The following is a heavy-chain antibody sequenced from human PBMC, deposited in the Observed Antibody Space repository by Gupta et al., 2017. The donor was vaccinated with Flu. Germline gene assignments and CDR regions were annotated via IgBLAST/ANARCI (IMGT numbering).Heavy chain of an antibody. CDR3: ARAPTYYDFWSGYPFGMDV. D-gene: IGHD3-3*01. V-gene: IGHV3-74*01. CDR2: INKDGSTT. Sequence: HWGRQVPGKGLVWVARINKDGSTTAYADSVKGRFTISRDNAKSTMYLQMNSLRADDSAVYYCARAPTYYDFWSGYPFGMDVWGQGTTVIASS. J-gene: IGHJ6*02.